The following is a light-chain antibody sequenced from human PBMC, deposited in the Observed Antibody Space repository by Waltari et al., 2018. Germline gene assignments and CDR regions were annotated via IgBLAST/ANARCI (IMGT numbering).Light chain of an antibody. CDR3: QTGGHGTWV. J-gene: IGLJ3*02. CDR1: SGHSTNV. V-gene: IGLV4-69*01. CDR2: VNSDGSH. Sequence: QLVLTQSPSASASLGASVKLTCTLSSGHSTNVVAWLQQQPEKGPRFLMKVNSDGSHTKGDEIPDRFSGSSSGAERYLTISSLQSEDEADYYCQTGGHGTWVFGGGTKL.